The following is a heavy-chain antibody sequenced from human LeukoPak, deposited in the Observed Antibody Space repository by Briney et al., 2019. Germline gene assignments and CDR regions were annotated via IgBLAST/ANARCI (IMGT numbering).Heavy chain of an antibody. CDR3: TRDRAYSAFDI. D-gene: IGHD4-11*01. J-gene: IGHJ3*02. V-gene: IGHV3-23*01. CDR1: GFTFSSYA. Sequence: GGSLRLSCAASGFTFSSYAMSWVRQAPGKGLEWVSAISGSGGSTYYADSVKGRFTISRDNSKNTLYLQMNSLRVEDTALYYCTRDRAYSAFDIWGQGTMVTVSS. CDR2: ISGSGGST.